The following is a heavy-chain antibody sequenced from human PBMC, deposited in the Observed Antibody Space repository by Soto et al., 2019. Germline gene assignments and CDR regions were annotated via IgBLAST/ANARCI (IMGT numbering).Heavy chain of an antibody. CDR1: GGSISSYY. CDR2: IYYSGST. Sequence: QVQLQKSGPGLVKPSETLSLTCTVSGGSISSYYWSWIRQPPGKGLEWIGYIYYSGSTNYNPSLKSRVTISVDTSKNQFSLKLSSVTAADTAVYYCARVQGYCSGGSYYQPRRYYYYGMDVWGQGTTVTVSS. D-gene: IGHD2-15*01. J-gene: IGHJ6*02. CDR3: ARVQGYCSGGSYYQPRRYYYYGMDV. V-gene: IGHV4-59*01.